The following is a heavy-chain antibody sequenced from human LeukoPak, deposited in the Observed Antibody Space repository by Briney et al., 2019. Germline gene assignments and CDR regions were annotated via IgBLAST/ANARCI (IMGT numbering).Heavy chain of an antibody. CDR1: GLTISNNF. D-gene: IGHD3-10*01. V-gene: IGHV3-66*01. Sequence: GGSLTLYCAASGLTISNNFMGWVRQAPGKGLEWVSLIYSGGSTYSADSVKGRFTISRDNSKNTLHLQMNSLRAEDTAVYYCARDTDYYGSGRHGYFDHWGQGTLVTVSS. CDR2: IYSGGST. CDR3: ARDTDYYGSGRHGYFDH. J-gene: IGHJ1*01.